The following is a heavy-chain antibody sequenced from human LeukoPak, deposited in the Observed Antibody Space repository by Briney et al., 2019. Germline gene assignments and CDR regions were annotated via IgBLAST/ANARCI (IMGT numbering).Heavy chain of an antibody. CDR2: IHPSGGST. V-gene: IGHV1-46*01. D-gene: IGHD3-16*01. CDR1: GYTFTSYY. CDR3: ARDSVLGAFDY. J-gene: IGHJ4*02. Sequence: ASVKVSCKASGYTFTSYYMHWVRQAPGQGLEWMGIIHPSGGSTSDAQKFQGRVTMTRDTSTSTVYMELSSLRSEDTAVYYCARDSVLGAFDYWGQGTLVTVSS.